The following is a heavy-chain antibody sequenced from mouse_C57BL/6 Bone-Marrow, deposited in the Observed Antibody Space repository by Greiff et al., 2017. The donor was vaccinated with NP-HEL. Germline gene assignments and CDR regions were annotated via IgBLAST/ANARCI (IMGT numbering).Heavy chain of an antibody. CDR1: GFTFSSYG. J-gene: IGHJ3*01. CDR3: ARGWGADFTWFAY. CDR2: ISSGGSYT. V-gene: IGHV5-6*02. Sequence: DVKLVESGGDLVKPGGSLKLSCAASGFTFSSYGMSWVRQTPDKRLEWVATISSGGSYTYYPDSVKGRFTISRDNAKNTLYLQMSSLKSEDTAMYYCARGWGADFTWFAYWGQGTLVTVSA.